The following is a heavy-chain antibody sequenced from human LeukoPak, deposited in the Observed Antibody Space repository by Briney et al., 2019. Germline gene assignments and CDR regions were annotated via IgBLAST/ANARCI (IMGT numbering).Heavy chain of an antibody. V-gene: IGHV3-21*01. D-gene: IGHD6-13*01. CDR3: ARDTSDEYSSSWECYFDY. CDR2: ISSSSSYI. Sequence: PGGSLRLSCAASGFTFSSYSMNWVRQAPGKGLEWVSSISSSSSYIYYADSVKGRFTISRDNAKNSLYLQMNSLRAEDTAVYYCARDTSDEYSSSWECYFDYWGQGTLVTVSS. J-gene: IGHJ4*02. CDR1: GFTFSSYS.